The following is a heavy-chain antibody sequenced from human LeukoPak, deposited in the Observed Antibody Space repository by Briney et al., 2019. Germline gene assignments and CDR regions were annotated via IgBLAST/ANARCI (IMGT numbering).Heavy chain of an antibody. CDR1: GGSISSYY. J-gene: IGHJ4*02. D-gene: IGHD5-24*01. CDR2: IYYSGST. V-gene: IGHV4-59*08. Sequence: SETLSLTCTVSGGSISSYYWSWIRQPPGKGLEWIGYIYYSGSTNYNPSLKSRVTISVDTSKNQFSLKLSSVTAADTAVYYCARYGDGNNSYFRKWGQGTLVTVSS. CDR3: ARYGDGNNSYFRK.